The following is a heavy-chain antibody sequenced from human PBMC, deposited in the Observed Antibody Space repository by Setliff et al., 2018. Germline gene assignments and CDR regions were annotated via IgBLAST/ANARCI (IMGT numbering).Heavy chain of an antibody. CDR2: IWSDGNTT. D-gene: IGHD3-10*01. Sequence: GGSLRLSCAASGFTFSSYAMNWVRQAPGKGLDWVAMIWSDGNTTYYADSVKGRFTISRDDSTNTLYLQMNSLKPDDTGIYYCMTFAREVLSAVDSWGQGTVVTVSS. CDR3: MTFAREVLSAVDS. J-gene: IGHJ5*01. V-gene: IGHV3-33*08. CDR1: GFTFSSYA.